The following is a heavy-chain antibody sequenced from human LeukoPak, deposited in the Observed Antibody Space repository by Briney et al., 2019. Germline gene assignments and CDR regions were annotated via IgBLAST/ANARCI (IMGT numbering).Heavy chain of an antibody. J-gene: IGHJ3*02. CDR2: IYYSGST. CDR3: ARDADNWNYVYAFDI. V-gene: IGHV4-59*01. Sequence: PSETLSLTCTVSGGSISGYFWSWIRQPPGKGLEWIGYIYYSGSTNYNPSLKSRVTISLDTSKNQFSLKLSSVTAADTAVYYCARDADNWNYVYAFDIWGQGTVVTVSS. CDR1: GGSISGYF. D-gene: IGHD1-7*01.